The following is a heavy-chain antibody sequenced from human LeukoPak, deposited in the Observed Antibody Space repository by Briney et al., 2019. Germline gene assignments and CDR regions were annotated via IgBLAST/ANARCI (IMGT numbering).Heavy chain of an antibody. CDR1: GASLRNTGHS. V-gene: IGHV4-39*07. CDR2: IHYSGST. J-gene: IGHJ3*02. D-gene: IGHD5-12*01. CDR3: ARGRYAHAFDI. Sequence: SETLSLTCSVSGASLRNTGHSWSWIRQRAGAGLEWIGYIHYSGSTNYNPSLKSRVTISVDTSKNQFSLKLSSVTAADTAVYYCARGRYAHAFDIWGQGTMVTVSS.